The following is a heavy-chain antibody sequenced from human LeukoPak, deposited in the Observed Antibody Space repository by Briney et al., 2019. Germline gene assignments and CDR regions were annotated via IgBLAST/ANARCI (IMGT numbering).Heavy chain of an antibody. J-gene: IGHJ6*03. D-gene: IGHD5-12*01. V-gene: IGHV3-74*01. CDR1: GFTFSSYW. CDR2: INSDGSST. CDR3: ARVNSPGSGYDFYYYYYMDV. Sequence: PGGSLRLSCAASGFTFSSYWMHWVRQAPGKGLVWVSRINSDGSSTSYADSVKGRFTISRDNAKNTLYLQMNSLRAEDTAVYYCARVNSPGSGYDFYYYYYMDVWGKGTTVTVSS.